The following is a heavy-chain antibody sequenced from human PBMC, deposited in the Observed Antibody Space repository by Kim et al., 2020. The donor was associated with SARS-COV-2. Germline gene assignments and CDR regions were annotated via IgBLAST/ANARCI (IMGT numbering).Heavy chain of an antibody. CDR3: SRDHDYGSGSYYNAHYFD. J-gene: IGHJ4*01. D-gene: IGHD3-10*01. CDR2: INAGSGTT. V-gene: IGHV1-3*01. CDR1: GYTFTSYT. Sequence: ASVKVSCKASGYTFTSYTIHWVRQAPGQGLEWLGRINAGSGTTRYSQKLQGRVTITRDKSASTAYMELGPLTSADTAVYYCSRDHDYGSGSYYNAHYFD.